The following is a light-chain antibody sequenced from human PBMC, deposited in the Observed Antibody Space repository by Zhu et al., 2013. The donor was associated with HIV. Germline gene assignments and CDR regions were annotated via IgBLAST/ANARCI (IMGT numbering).Light chain of an antibody. CDR2: GAS. CDR3: QQYGTSPDA. Sequence: EIVMTQSPATLSVSPGERVTLSCRASQSVSSNLAWYQQKPGQSPRLLIYGASNRATGIPDRFSGSGSGTDFTLTITRLEPEDFVIYYCQQYGTSPDAFGQGTRLDIK. J-gene: IGKJ5*01. V-gene: IGKV3-20*01. CDR1: QSVSSN.